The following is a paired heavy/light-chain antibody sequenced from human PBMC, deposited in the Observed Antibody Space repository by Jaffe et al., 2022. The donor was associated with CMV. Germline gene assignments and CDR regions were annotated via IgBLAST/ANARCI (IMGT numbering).Light chain of an antibody. CDR3: QQYDNLRIT. CDR1: QDISNY. V-gene: IGKV1-33*01. CDR2: DAS. Sequence: DIQMTQSPSSLSASVGDRVTITCQASQDISNYLNWYQQKPGKAPKLLIYDASNLETGVPSRFSGSGSGTDFTFTISSLQPEDIATYYCQQYDNLRITFGPGTKVDIK. J-gene: IGKJ3*01.
Heavy chain of an antibody. D-gene: IGHD3-3*01. Sequence: EVQLVESGGGLVQPGGSLKLSCAASGFTFSGSAMHWVRQASGKGLEWVGRIRSKANSYATAYAASVKGRFTISRDDSKNTAYLQMNSLKTEDTAVYYCTRHFWGDFWSGYLPYNGSPDVWGKGTTVTVSS. CDR3: TRHFWGDFWSGYLPYNGSPDV. CDR2: IRSKANSYAT. V-gene: IGHV3-73*01. CDR1: GFTFSGSA. J-gene: IGHJ6*04.